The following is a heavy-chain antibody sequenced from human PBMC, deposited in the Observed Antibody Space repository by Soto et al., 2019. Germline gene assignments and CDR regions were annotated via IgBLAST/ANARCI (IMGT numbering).Heavy chain of an antibody. J-gene: IGHJ4*02. CDR2: INAGNGNT. CDR3: ARSMIKFRGVIVIHPDY. Sequence: QVQLVQSGAEVKKPGASVKVSCKASGYTFTSYAMHWVRQAAGQRLEWMGWINAGNGNTKYSQKFQGRVTITRDTSASTAYMELSSLRSEDTAVYYCARSMIKFRGVIVIHPDYWGQGTLVTVSS. CDR1: GYTFTSYA. V-gene: IGHV1-3*01. D-gene: IGHD3-16*02.